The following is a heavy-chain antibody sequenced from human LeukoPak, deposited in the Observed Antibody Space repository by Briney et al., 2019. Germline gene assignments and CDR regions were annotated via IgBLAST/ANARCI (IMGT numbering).Heavy chain of an antibody. D-gene: IGHD6-6*01. CDR1: GGSISSYY. V-gene: IGHV4-59*01. Sequence: SETLSLTCTVSGGSISSYYWSWIRQPPGKGLEWIGYFYNSGGTNCNPSLKSRVTISGDTSKNQFSLKLSSVTAADTAVYYCASSYSSSSMVVDYWGQGTLVTVSS. CDR2: FYNSGGT. CDR3: ASSYSSSSMVVDY. J-gene: IGHJ4*02.